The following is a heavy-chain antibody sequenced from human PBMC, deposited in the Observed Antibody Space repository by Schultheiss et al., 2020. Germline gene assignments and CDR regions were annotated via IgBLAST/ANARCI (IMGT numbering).Heavy chain of an antibody. CDR1: GFSLSTSGMC. V-gene: IGHV4-61*08. CDR2: IYYSGST. D-gene: IGHD4-17*01. J-gene: IGHJ5*02. Sequence: SQTLSLTCTFSGFSLSTSGMCVSWIRQPPGKGLEWIGYIYYSGSTNYNPSLKSRVTISVDTSKNQFSLKLSSVTAADTAVYYCARLLPYGDINWFDPWGQGTLVTVSS. CDR3: ARLLPYGDINWFDP.